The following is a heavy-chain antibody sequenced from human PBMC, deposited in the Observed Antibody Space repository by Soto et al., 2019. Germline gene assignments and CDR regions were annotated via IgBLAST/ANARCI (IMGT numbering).Heavy chain of an antibody. J-gene: IGHJ4*02. D-gene: IGHD6-25*01. Sequence: QAPLVQSGAEVKQPGASVKVSCEASNFTFTSYGMSGVRQAPGQGLEWIGWISTYTGMTNYAQKFQGRVTMTTDTPTATVYVELRGLTTNDTALYYCARGAPAGVWGQGTLVTVSS. CDR1: NFTFTSYG. CDR3: ARGAPAGV. CDR2: ISTYTGMT. V-gene: IGHV1-18*01.